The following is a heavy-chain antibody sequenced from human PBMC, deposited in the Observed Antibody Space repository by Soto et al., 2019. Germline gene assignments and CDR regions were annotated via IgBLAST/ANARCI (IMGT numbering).Heavy chain of an antibody. J-gene: IGHJ4*02. D-gene: IGHD6-19*01. V-gene: IGHV1-18*01. CDR2: ISAYNGNT. CDR3: ARSAAPAVY. CDR1: GYTFTSYA. Sequence: QVQLVQSGAEVKKPGASVKVSCKASGYTFTSYAISWVRQAPGQGLEWMGWISAYNGNTNYAQKLQGRVTMTTDTPTTTPHREPRSPRSDDTAVYTSARSAAPAVYWGPGPLVTVSS.